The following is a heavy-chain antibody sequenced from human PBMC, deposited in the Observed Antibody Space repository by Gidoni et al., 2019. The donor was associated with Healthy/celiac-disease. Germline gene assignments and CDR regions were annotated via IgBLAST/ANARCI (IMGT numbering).Heavy chain of an antibody. Sequence: QVQLVQSGAEVKKPGSSVKVSCKASGGTFSSYTISWVRQAPGQGLEWMGRIIPILGIANYAQKFQGRVTITADKPTSTAYMELSSLRSEDTAVYYCARERITMVRGNFDYWGQGTLVTVSS. CDR3: ARERITMVRGNFDY. J-gene: IGHJ4*02. V-gene: IGHV1-69*08. D-gene: IGHD3-10*01. CDR1: GGTFSSYT. CDR2: IIPILGIA.